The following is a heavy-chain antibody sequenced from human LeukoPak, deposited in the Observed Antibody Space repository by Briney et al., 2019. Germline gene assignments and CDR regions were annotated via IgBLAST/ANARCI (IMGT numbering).Heavy chain of an antibody. J-gene: IGHJ3*02. CDR3: ARLFHPGHCSGGSCYKGAIDAFDI. D-gene: IGHD2-15*01. Sequence: GGSLRLSCGASGFSFGDYWMAWVRQTPGKGLEWVGNIKEDGSEQYYGDAVRGRLTISRDNAKNSIYLQINSLRTEDTAVYYCARLFHPGHCSGGSCYKGAIDAFDIWGQGTMVTVSS. CDR2: IKEDGSEQ. CDR1: GFSFGDYW. V-gene: IGHV3-7*01.